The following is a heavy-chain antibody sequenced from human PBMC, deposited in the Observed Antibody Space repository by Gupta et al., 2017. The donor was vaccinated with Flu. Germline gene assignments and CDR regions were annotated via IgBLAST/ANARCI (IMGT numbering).Heavy chain of an antibody. D-gene: IGHD3-10*01. V-gene: IGHV4-59*01. Sequence: SLTNFYWTGIRQSPGKGLECIGYSFYTGSTHYTPSLEKRATISVDTSRNQFSLNLRSVTAADSAVYYCARLEFGLYYIMDVWGPGTTVTVFS. CDR1: SLTNFY. CDR2: SFYTGST. J-gene: IGHJ6*02. CDR3: ARLEFGLYYIMDV.